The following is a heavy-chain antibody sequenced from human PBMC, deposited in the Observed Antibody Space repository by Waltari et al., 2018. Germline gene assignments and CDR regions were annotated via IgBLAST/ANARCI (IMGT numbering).Heavy chain of an antibody. Sequence: EEQVVESGGGLIQPGGSLRLSCAASGFTVRSNYMSWVRQAPGKGLGWYPIIKPTPNTYTADPVRGELTVSRENFRKRLSLQRGSRRGEDTPVFYCAGATSSKWLTPNLAYGGQGPLV. CDR1: GFTVRSNY. CDR3: AGATSSKWLTPNLAY. D-gene: IGHD2-2*01. V-gene: IGHV3-66*03. J-gene: IGHJ4*02. CDR2: IKPTPNT.